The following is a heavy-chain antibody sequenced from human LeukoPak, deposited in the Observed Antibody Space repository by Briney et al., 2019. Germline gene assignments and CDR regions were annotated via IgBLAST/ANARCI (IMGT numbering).Heavy chain of an antibody. CDR2: FDPEDGET. D-gene: IGHD3-22*01. CDR1: GYTLTELS. J-gene: IGHJ4*02. Sequence: ASVKVSCKVSGYTLTELSMHWVRQAPGKGLEWMGGFDPEDGETIYAQKFQGRVTMTEDTSTDTAYMELSSLRSEDTAVYYCATTHHDSRVFFYWGQETLVTVSS. CDR3: ATTHHDSRVFFY. V-gene: IGHV1-24*01.